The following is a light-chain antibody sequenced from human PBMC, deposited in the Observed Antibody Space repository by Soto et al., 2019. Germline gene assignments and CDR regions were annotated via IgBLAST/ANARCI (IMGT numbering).Light chain of an antibody. CDR2: EVS. CDR1: SSDVGGYDY. V-gene: IGLV2-8*01. CDR3: SSYAGSINYV. J-gene: IGLJ1*01. Sequence: QSALTQPPSVSGSPGQSVTISCTGTSSDVGGYDYVSWYQQHPGNAPQLMIYEVSKRPSGVPDRFSGSKSGNTASLTVSGLQAEDEADYYCSSYAGSINYVFGTGTKVTVL.